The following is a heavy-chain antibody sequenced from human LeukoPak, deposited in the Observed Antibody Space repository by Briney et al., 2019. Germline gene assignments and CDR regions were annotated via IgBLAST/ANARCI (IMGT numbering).Heavy chain of an antibody. D-gene: IGHD3-22*01. CDR3: ATHYDSSGYYRDDAFDI. V-gene: IGHV1-46*01. CDR1: GNTFTSYY. Sequence: ASVKVSCKASGNTFTSYYIHWVRQAPGQGLEWMGIINPSSGSTNYAQKFQGRVTMTRDTSTSTVYMELSSLRSEDTAVCYCATHYDSSGYYRDDAFDIWGQGTMVTVSS. J-gene: IGHJ3*02. CDR2: INPSSGST.